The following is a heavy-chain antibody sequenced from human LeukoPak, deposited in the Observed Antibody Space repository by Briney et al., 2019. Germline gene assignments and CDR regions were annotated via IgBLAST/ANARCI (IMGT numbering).Heavy chain of an antibody. J-gene: IGHJ4*02. V-gene: IGHV3-21*01. CDR1: GFTFTYAW. Sequence: GGSLRLSCAASGFTFTYAWMNWVRQAPGKGLEWVSAISSDSNYIYYADSVKGRFTISRDNAKNSLYLQMNSLRAEDTAVYYCARDRARVSDYWGQGTLVTVSS. D-gene: IGHD3-22*01. CDR2: ISSDSNYI. CDR3: ARDRARVSDY.